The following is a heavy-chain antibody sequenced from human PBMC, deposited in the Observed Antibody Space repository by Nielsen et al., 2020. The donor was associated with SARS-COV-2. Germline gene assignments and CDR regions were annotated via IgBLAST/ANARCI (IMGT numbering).Heavy chain of an antibody. J-gene: IGHJ6*02. V-gene: IGHV4-31*03. CDR2: ICFSGRT. D-gene: IGHD5-12*01. CDR1: GGSISSGGYY. Sequence: SETLSLTCTVSGGSISSGGYYWSWIRHHPGKGLEWIGYICFSGRTCYNPSLKSRVTISVDTSKNQFSLSLRSVTAADTAVYYCARESSGYDHYNYGMDVWGQGTTVTVSS. CDR3: ARESSGYDHYNYGMDV.